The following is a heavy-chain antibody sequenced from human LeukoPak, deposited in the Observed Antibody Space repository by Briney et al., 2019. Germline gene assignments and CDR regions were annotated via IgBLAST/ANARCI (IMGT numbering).Heavy chain of an antibody. D-gene: IGHD6-19*01. CDR2: IYYSGST. CDR3: ARDREQWLANWFDP. J-gene: IGHJ5*02. V-gene: IGHV4-39*07. Sequence: PSETLSLTCIVSGGSISSNSYYWGWIRQPPGKGLEWIGSIYYSGSTYYNPSLKSRVTISVDTSKNQFSLKLSSVTAADTAVYYCARDREQWLANWFDPWGQGTLVIVSS. CDR1: GGSISSNSYY.